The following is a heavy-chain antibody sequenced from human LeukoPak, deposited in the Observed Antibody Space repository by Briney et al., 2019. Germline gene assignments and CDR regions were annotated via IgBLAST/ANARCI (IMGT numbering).Heavy chain of an antibody. CDR2: IGGSGGST. Sequence: PGGSLRLSCAASRFTFSSYAMSWVRQAPGKGLEWISSIGGSGGSTYYADSVRGRFTISRGNSKNTLYLQMNSLKAEDTALYYCAKDWEYYDSSGYKSFAEYFQHWGQGTLVTVSS. V-gene: IGHV3-23*01. D-gene: IGHD3-22*01. CDR3: AKDWEYYDSSGYKSFAEYFQH. CDR1: RFTFSSYA. J-gene: IGHJ1*01.